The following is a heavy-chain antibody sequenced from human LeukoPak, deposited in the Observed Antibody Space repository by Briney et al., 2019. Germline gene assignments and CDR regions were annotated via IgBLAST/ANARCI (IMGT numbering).Heavy chain of an antibody. J-gene: IGHJ4*02. CDR2: ISYDGSNK. CDR3: ATGGWGIAVAGTDY. V-gene: IGHV3-30*04. CDR1: GFTFSSYA. Sequence: GGSLRLSCAASGFTFSSYAMHWVRQAPGKGLEWVAVISYDGSNKYYADSVKGRFTISRDNAKNSLYLQMNSLRAEDTAVYYCATGGWGIAVAGTDYWGQGTLVTVSS. D-gene: IGHD6-19*01.